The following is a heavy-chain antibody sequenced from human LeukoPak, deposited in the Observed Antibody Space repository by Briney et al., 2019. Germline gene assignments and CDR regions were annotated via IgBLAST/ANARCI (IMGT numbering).Heavy chain of an antibody. D-gene: IGHD3-10*01. CDR2: IYHHGNA. CDR3: AREVESWFGDLLSHFDS. Sequence: SETLSLTCSVSGFSISTGYSWGWIRQPPGKGLEWIATIYHHGNAYFNPSLMSRAFISLDTSKNQFSLRLTSVTAADTAMYYCAREVESWFGDLLSHFDSWGQGTQVTVSS. J-gene: IGHJ4*02. CDR1: GFSISTGYS. V-gene: IGHV4-38-2*02.